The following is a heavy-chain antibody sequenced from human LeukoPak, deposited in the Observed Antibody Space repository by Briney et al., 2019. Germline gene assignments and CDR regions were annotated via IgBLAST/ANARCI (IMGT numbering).Heavy chain of an antibody. D-gene: IGHD3-3*01. CDR2: ISSSGSTI. V-gene: IGHV3-11*01. CDR1: GFTFSDYY. Sequence: GGTLRLTCAASGFTFSDYYMSWIRQAPGKGLEWVSYISSSGSTIYYADSVKGRFTISRDNAKNSLYLQMNSLRAEDTAVYYCARDLRVKFLEWLPYNWFDPWGQGTLLSVSS. J-gene: IGHJ5*02. CDR3: ARDLRVKFLEWLPYNWFDP.